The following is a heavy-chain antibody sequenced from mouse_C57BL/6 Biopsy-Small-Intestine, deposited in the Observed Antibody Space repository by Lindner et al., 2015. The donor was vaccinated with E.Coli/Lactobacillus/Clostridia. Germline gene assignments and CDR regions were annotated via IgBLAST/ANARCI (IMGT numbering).Heavy chain of an antibody. CDR2: INPYTGDT. D-gene: IGHD2-2*01. J-gene: IGHJ2*01. Sequence: QLQESGPELVKPGASVKMSCKASGYSFTDFFMNWVKQSHGKSLEWIGRINPYTGDTFYNQKFKDKATLTVDKSSNTAHMELRSLTSEDSALYYCATDGYDFDYWGQGTTLTVSS. V-gene: IGHV1-20*01. CDR1: GYSFTDFF. CDR3: ATDGYDFDY.